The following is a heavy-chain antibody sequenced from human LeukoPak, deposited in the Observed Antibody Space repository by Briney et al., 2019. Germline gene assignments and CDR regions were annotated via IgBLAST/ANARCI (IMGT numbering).Heavy chain of an antibody. CDR2: ISSGSTI. CDR1: GFTFSDYY. J-gene: IGHJ5*02. Sequence: PGGSLSLSCAASGFTFSDYYMSWIRQAPGKGLEWVSYISSGSTIYYADSVKGRFTISRDNAKNSLYLQMNSLRAEDTAVYYCARDTANWFDPWGQGTLVTVSS. V-gene: IGHV3-11*01. D-gene: IGHD4-17*01. CDR3: ARDTANWFDP.